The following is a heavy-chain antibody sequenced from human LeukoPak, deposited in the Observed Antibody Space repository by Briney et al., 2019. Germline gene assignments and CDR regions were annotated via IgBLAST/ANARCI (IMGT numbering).Heavy chain of an antibody. D-gene: IGHD3-22*01. J-gene: IGHJ3*02. CDR1: GYAFTSYY. CDR3: AVWGDSSGLSGFDI. V-gene: IGHV1-46*01. CDR2: INPSGGST. Sequence: SSVKVSCKASGYAFTSYYMHWVRQAPGQGLEWMGIINPSGGSTSYAQKFQGRVTMTRDMSTSTVYMDLSSLRSEETAVYYCAVWGDSSGLSGFDIWGQGTMVTVSS.